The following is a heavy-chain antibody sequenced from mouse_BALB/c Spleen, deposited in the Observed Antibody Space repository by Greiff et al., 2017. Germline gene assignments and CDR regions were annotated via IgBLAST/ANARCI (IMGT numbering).Heavy chain of an antibody. CDR1: GYTFSSYW. Sequence: QVQLQQSGAELMKPGASVKISCKATGYTFSSYWIEWVKQRPGHGLEWIGEILPGSGSTNYNEKFKGKATFTADTSSNTAYMQLSSLTSEDSAVYYCARAPEYDEAWFAYWGQGTLVTVSA. V-gene: IGHV1-9*01. D-gene: IGHD2-4*01. J-gene: IGHJ3*01. CDR3: ARAPEYDEAWFAY. CDR2: ILPGSGST.